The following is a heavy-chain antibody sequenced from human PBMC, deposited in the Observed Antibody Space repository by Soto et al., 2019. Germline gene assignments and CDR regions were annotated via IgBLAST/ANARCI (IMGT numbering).Heavy chain of an antibody. V-gene: IGHV1-18*01. CDR1: GYTFTNYG. CDR2: SSADSGNP. CDR3: DRVSNVLDYATSPFDY. Sequence: QVQLVQSGAEVTWPGTSVKVSCKTSGYTFTNYGVIWVRRAPGQGLEWMGWSSADSGNPNSAQNVQGGVAMTTDTTTSTAYLELRGISSDDAADYYCDRVSNVLDYATSPFDYWGQGTLVTVSS. D-gene: IGHD2-2*01. J-gene: IGHJ4*02.